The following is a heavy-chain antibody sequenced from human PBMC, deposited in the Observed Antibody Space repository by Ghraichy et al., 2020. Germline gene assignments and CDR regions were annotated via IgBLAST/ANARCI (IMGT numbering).Heavy chain of an antibody. D-gene: IGHD4-23*01. J-gene: IGHJ6*02. V-gene: IGHV4-34*01. CDR3: ARKRWYYYGMDV. CDR2: INHSGST. CDR1: SGSFSGYY. Sequence: SQTLSLTCAVYSGSFSGYYWSWVRQPPGKGLEWIGEINHSGSTNYNPSLKSRVTISVDTSKNQFSLKLCSVTAADTAVYYCARKRWYYYGMDVWGQGTTVTVSS.